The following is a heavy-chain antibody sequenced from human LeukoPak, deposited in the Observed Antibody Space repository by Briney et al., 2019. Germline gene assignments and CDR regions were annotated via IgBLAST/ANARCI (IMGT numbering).Heavy chain of an antibody. D-gene: IGHD3-9*01. J-gene: IGHJ4*02. CDR3: ARSSRYDIWTGYPY. V-gene: IGHV3-30*03. Sequence: PGRSLRLSCAASGFTFSSYGMHWVRQAPGKGLEWVAVISYDGSNKYYADSVKGRFTISRDNSKNTLYLQMNSLRAEDTAVYYCARSSRYDIWTGYPYWGQGTLVTVSP. CDR1: GFTFSSYG. CDR2: ISYDGSNK.